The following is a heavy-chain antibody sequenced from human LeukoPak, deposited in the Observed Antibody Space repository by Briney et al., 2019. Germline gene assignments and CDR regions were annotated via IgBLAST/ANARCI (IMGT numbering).Heavy chain of an antibody. CDR2: IYYSGST. CDR1: GGSFSSSSYY. V-gene: IGHV4-39*01. CDR3: VQRNDGIGY. J-gene: IGHJ4*02. Sequence: SETLSLTCTVSGGSFSSSSYYWGWIRQPPGKGLEWIGSIYYSGSTYYNPSLKRRVTISVDTSKNQFSLKLSSVTAADTAVYYCVQRNDGIGYWGQGTLVTVSS. D-gene: IGHD1-1*01.